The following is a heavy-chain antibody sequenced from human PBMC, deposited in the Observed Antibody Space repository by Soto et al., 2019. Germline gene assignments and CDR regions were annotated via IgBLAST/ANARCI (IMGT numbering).Heavy chain of an antibody. V-gene: IGHV4-59*01. CDR2: IYYSGST. Sequence: SETLSLTCTVSGGSISSYYWSWIRQPPGKGLEWIGYIYYSGSTNYNPSLKSRVTISVDTSKNQFSLKLSSVTAADTTVYYCARAPRGNYGYPSYFDYWGQGTLVTVSS. D-gene: IGHD3-10*01. CDR3: ARAPRGNYGYPSYFDY. CDR1: GGSISSYY. J-gene: IGHJ4*02.